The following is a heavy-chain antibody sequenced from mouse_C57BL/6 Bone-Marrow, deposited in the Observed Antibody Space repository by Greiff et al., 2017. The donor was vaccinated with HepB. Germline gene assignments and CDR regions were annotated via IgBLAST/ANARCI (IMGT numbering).Heavy chain of an antibody. J-gene: IGHJ1*03. CDR3: VRDYGSRYFDF. Sequence: VKLMESGPELVKPGASVKISCKASGYAFSSSWMNWVNQRPGKGLEWIGRIYPCDGDTNYNGKFKGKATLTADKSSSTAYMQISSLTSEDSAVYFCVRDYGSRYFDFWGKGTTVTVSS. V-gene: IGHV1-82*01. CDR1: GYAFSSSW. CDR2: IYPCDGDT. D-gene: IGHD1-1*01.